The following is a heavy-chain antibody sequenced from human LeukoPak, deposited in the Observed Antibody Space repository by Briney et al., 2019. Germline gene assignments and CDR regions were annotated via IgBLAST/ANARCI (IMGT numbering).Heavy chain of an antibody. D-gene: IGHD3-16*02. CDR2: ISYDGEDK. CDR1: GFTFSSYA. Sequence: GGSLRLSCAASGFTFSSYAMHWVRQAPGKGLEWVAVISYDGEDKYYADSVKGRFTISRDNSKNTLSLQMNSLRAEDTAVYYCARDRFYDYVWGSYRLYYWGQGTLVTVSS. CDR3: ARDRFYDYVWGSYRLYY. J-gene: IGHJ4*02. V-gene: IGHV3-30*04.